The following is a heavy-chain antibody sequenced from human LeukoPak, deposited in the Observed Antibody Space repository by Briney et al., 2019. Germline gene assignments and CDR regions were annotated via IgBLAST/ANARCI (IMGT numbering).Heavy chain of an antibody. Sequence: GGSLRLSCAASGFTFSSYAMSWVRQAPGKGLEWVSAISGSGGSTYYADSVKGRFTICRDSSKNTLYLQMDSLRAEDTALYYCAKGSGINHYHWIDPWGQGTLVTVSS. CDR3: AKGSGINHYHWIDP. CDR1: GFTFSSYA. D-gene: IGHD1-14*01. CDR2: ISGSGGST. J-gene: IGHJ5*02. V-gene: IGHV3-23*01.